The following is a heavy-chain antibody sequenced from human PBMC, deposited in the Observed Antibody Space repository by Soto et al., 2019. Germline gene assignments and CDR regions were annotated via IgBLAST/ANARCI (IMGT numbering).Heavy chain of an antibody. D-gene: IGHD6-19*01. CDR1: GFTFSSYA. CDR3: AKDLGTGCTETRRLARFDY. V-gene: IGHV3-23*01. Sequence: VGSLRLSCAAPGFTFSSYAMSWVRQAPGKGLEWVSAISGSGGSTYYADSVKGRFTISRDNSKNTLYLQMNSLRAEDTAVYYCAKDLGTGCTETRRLARFDYWGQGTLVTVTS. J-gene: IGHJ4*02. CDR2: ISGSGGST.